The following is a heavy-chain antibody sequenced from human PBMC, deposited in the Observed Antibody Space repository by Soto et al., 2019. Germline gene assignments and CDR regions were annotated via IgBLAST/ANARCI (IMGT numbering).Heavy chain of an antibody. Sequence: SETLSLTCTVSGGSISSGDYYWSWIRQPPGKGLEWIGDIYYSGSTYYNPSLKSRVTISVDTSKNQFSLKLSSVTAADTAVYYCAKMGDYGEDYWGQGTLVTVSS. V-gene: IGHV4-30-4*01. D-gene: IGHD4-17*01. CDR2: IYYSGST. CDR1: GGSISSGDYY. CDR3: AKMGDYGEDY. J-gene: IGHJ4*02.